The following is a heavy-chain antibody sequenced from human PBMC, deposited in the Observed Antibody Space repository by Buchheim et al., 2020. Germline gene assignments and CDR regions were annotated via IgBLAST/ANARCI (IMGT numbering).Heavy chain of an antibody. D-gene: IGHD3-3*01. CDR2: INHSGST. CDR1: GGSFSGYY. Sequence: QVQLQQWGAGLLKPSETLSLTCAVYGGSFSGYYWSWIRQPPGKGLEWIGEINHSGSTNYNPSLKSRVTISVDTSKNQFSLKLSSVTAADTAVYYCAREVRFLEWFATQYYNWFDPWGQGTL. CDR3: AREVRFLEWFATQYYNWFDP. J-gene: IGHJ5*02. V-gene: IGHV4-34*01.